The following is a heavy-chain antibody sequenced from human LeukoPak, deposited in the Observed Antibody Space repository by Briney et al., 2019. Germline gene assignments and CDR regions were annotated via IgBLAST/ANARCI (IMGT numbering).Heavy chain of an antibody. CDR2: INPNSGGT. CDR3: ARTYYDYVWGSYGFDY. J-gene: IGHJ4*02. CDR1: GYTFTGYY. D-gene: IGHD3-16*01. V-gene: IGHV1-2*02. Sequence: ASVKVSCKASGYTFTGYYMHWVRQAPGQGLEWMGWINPNSGGTNYAQKFQGRVTMTRDTSISTAYMELRRLRSDDTAVYYCARTYYDYVWGSYGFDYWGQGTLVTVSS.